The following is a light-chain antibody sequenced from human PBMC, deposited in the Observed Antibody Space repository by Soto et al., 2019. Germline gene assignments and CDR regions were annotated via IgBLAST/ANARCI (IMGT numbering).Light chain of an antibody. CDR2: WAS. CDR1: QSVLYSSNNKNY. J-gene: IGKJ2*01. CDR3: QQYYSTPPT. V-gene: IGKV4-1*01. Sequence: DIVMTQSPDSLAVSLGERATINCKSSQSVLYSSNNKNYLAWYQQKPGQPPNLLIYWASTREAGVPDRFSGSGSGTDFTLTIGRLQAEDVAVYYCQQYYSTPPTFGQGTKLEIK.